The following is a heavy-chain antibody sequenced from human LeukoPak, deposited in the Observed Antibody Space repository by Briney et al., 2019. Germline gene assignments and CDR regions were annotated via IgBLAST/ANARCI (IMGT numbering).Heavy chain of an antibody. V-gene: IGHV4-59*08. D-gene: IGHD3/OR15-3a*01. J-gene: IGHJ5*02. CDR3: ARQEIGLRSFDP. Sequence: SETLSLTCTVSGGSISSYYWSWIRQPPGKGLEWIGCIYYSGYTNYKSSLKSRVTISVDTSKNQFSLNLSSVTAADTAVYYCARQEIGLRSFDPWGQGTLVTVSS. CDR1: GGSISSYY. CDR2: IYYSGYT.